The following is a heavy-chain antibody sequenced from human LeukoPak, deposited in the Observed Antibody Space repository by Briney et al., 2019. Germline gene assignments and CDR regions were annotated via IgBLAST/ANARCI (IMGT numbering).Heavy chain of an antibody. CDR1: GFTFSSYS. D-gene: IGHD6-13*01. CDR3: AREGPQARYSSSWYRRYYFDY. CDR2: IKQDGSEK. V-gene: IGHV3-7*01. J-gene: IGHJ4*02. Sequence: GGSLRLSCAASGFTFSSYSMNWVRQAPGKGLEWVANIKQDGSEKYYVDSVKGRFTISRDNAKNSLYLQMNSLRAEDTAVYYCAREGPQARYSSSWYRRYYFDYWGQGTLVTVSS.